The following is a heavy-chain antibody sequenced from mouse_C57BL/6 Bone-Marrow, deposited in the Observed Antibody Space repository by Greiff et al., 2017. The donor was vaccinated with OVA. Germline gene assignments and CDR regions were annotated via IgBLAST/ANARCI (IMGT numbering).Heavy chain of an antibody. V-gene: IGHV8-12*01. CDR2: IYWDDDK. CDR3: ARSPSHYYGSSYEAMDY. D-gene: IGHD1-1*01. CDR1: GFSLSTSGMG. J-gene: IGHJ4*01. Sequence: VKLVESGPGILQSSQTLSLTCSFSGFSLSTSGMGVSWIRQPSGKGLEWLAHIYWDDDKRYNPSLKSRLTISKDTSRNQVFLKITSVDTADTATYYCARSPSHYYGSSYEAMDYWGQGTSVTVSS.